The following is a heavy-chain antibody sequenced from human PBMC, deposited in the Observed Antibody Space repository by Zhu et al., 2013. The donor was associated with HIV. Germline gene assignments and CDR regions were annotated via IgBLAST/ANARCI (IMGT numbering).Heavy chain of an antibody. Sequence: LVQSGQEVKRPGASMRVSCKASGYSFANHDVTWVRLIPGQGLEWIGWMNPKSGNTGYAEKFQGRITLSRNASITTAYMELRSLRSDDTAVYYCARESAADYYYYYGMDVWGQGTTVTVSS. J-gene: IGHJ6*02. CDR3: ARESAADYYYYYGMDV. CDR1: GYSFANHD. V-gene: IGHV1-8*01. CDR2: MNPKSGNT. D-gene: IGHD6-13*01.